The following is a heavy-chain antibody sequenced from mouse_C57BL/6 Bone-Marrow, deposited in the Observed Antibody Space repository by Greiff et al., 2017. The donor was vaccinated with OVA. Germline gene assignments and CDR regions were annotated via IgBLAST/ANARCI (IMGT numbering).Heavy chain of an antibody. Sequence: QVQLQQPGAELVKPGASVKLSCKASGYTFTSYWMQWVKQRPGQGLEWIGELDPSDSYTNYNQKFKGKATLTVDTSSSTAYMQLSSLTSEDSAVYYCARGGQLRPYYFDYWGQGTTLTVSS. J-gene: IGHJ2*01. CDR1: GYTFTSYW. D-gene: IGHD3-2*02. CDR3: ARGGQLRPYYFDY. CDR2: LDPSDSYT. V-gene: IGHV1-50*01.